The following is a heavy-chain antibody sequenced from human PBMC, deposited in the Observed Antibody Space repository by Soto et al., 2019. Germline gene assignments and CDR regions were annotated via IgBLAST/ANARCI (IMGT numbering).Heavy chain of an antibody. V-gene: IGHV3-49*03. CDR3: ATVGYRYGNPPFDY. CDR1: GFTFGDYA. Sequence: GESLKISCATSGFTFGDYAMSWFRLAPGKGLEWVGIVRNIAYGETTEYAASVRGRFTISRDNSKSIAFLQMNSLTSEDTAVYFCATVGYRYGNPPFDYWGQGTLVTVSS. J-gene: IGHJ4*02. CDR2: VRNIAYGETT. D-gene: IGHD5-18*01.